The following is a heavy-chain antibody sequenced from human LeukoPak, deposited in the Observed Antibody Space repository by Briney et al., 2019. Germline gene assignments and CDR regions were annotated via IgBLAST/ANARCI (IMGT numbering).Heavy chain of an antibody. D-gene: IGHD3-3*01. CDR3: ARLSAPGFLEWLGKFDY. CDR1: GGTFSSYA. V-gene: IGHV1-2*02. Sequence: ASVKVSCKASGGTFSSYAISWVRQAPGQGLEWMGWINPNSGGTNYAQKFQGRVTMTGDTSISTAYMELSRLRSDDTAVYYCARLSAPGFLEWLGKFDYWGQGTLVTVSS. CDR2: INPNSGGT. J-gene: IGHJ4*02.